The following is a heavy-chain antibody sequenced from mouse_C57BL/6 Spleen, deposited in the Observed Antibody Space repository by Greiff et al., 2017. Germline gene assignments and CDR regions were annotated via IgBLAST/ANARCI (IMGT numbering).Heavy chain of an antibody. V-gene: IGHV5-6*01. CDR2: ISSGGSYT. Sequence: EVKLVGSGGDLVKPGGSLKLSCAASGFTFSSYGMSWVRQTPDKRLEWVATISSGGSYTYYPDSVKGRFTISRDNAKNTRYLQMSSLKSEDTAMYYCARVLEDGYYIDYWGQGTTLTVSS. D-gene: IGHD2-3*01. CDR3: ARVLEDGYYIDY. J-gene: IGHJ2*01. CDR1: GFTFSSYG.